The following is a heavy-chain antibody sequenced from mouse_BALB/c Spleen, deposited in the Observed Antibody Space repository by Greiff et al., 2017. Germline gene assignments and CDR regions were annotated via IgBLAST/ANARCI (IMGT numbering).Heavy chain of an antibody. Sequence: VQLQQSGAELVRPGTSVKVSCKASGYAFTNYLIEWVKQRPGQGLEWIGVINPGSGGTNYNEKFKGKATLTADKSSSTAYMQLSSLTSDDSAVYFCARWGSVTTVVGDYWGQGTSVTVSS. D-gene: IGHD1-1*01. CDR1: GYAFTNYL. J-gene: IGHJ4*01. CDR2: INPGSGGT. V-gene: IGHV1-54*01. CDR3: ARWGSVTTVVGDY.